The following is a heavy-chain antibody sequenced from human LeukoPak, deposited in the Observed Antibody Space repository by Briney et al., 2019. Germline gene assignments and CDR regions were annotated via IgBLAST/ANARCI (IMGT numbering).Heavy chain of an antibody. J-gene: IGHJ4*02. D-gene: IGHD2-15*01. V-gene: IGHV5-51*01. CDR3: AGPSCSGGSCPQSQEYYFDY. CDR1: GYSFTSYW. CDR2: IYPGDSDT. Sequence: GESLKISCKGSGYSFTSYWIGWVRQMPGKGLEWMGIIYPGDSDTRYSPSFQGQVTISADKSISTAYLQWSSLKASDTAMYYCAGPSCSGGSCPQSQEYYFDYWGQGTLVTVSS.